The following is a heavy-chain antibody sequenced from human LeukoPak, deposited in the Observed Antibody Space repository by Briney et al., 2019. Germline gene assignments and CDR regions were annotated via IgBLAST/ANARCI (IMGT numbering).Heavy chain of an antibody. CDR2: IRYDGSNK. V-gene: IGHV3-30*02. CDR1: GFTFSSYG. Sequence: GGSLRLSRAASGFTFSSYGMHWVRQAPGKGLEWVVFIRYDGSNKYYADSVKGRFTISRDNSKNTLYLQMNSLRAEDTAMYYCARDASGRYSYGPFFDYWGQGTLVTVSS. J-gene: IGHJ4*02. D-gene: IGHD5-18*01. CDR3: ARDASGRYSYGPFFDY.